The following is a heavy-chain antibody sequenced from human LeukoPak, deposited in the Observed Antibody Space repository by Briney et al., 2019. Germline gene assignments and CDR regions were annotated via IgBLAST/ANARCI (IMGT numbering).Heavy chain of an antibody. V-gene: IGHV1-2*02. CDR3: ARETWQLVRTDFDY. CDR1: ADTFTGYY. J-gene: IGHJ4*02. CDR2: INPNSGGT. D-gene: IGHD6-6*01. Sequence: ASVRVSCKAPADTFTGYYMHWVRQAPGQGLEWMGWINPNSGGTNYAQKFQGRVTMTRDTSISTAYMELSRLRSDDTAVYYCARETWQLVRTDFDYWGQGTLVTVSS.